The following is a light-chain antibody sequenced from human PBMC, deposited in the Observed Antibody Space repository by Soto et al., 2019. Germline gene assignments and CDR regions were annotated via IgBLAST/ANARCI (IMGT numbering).Light chain of an antibody. J-gene: IGKJ1*01. Sequence: EIMLTQSPATLSLSPWERATLSCRASQSVSSFLAWYQQKPGQAPRLLVYDASNRATGTPARFSGSGSGTDFTLTISSLEPEDFAVYYCQQRSNWPWTFGQGTKVDIK. CDR3: QQRSNWPWT. V-gene: IGKV3-11*01. CDR2: DAS. CDR1: QSVSSF.